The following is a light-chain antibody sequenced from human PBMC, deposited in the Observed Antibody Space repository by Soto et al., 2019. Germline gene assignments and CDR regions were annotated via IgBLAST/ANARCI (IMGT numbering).Light chain of an antibody. CDR3: QQYFSTPCT. CDR1: QSVLYSSNNKNY. CDR2: WAS. V-gene: IGKV4-1*01. J-gene: IGKJ2*02. Sequence: DIVMTQSPDSLAVSLGERATINCKSSQSVLYSSNNKNYLAWYQQKPGQPPKLLIYWASTRESGVPDRFSGSGSGTHFTLTISSLQAEDVAVYYCQQYFSTPCTFGQGTKLEIK.